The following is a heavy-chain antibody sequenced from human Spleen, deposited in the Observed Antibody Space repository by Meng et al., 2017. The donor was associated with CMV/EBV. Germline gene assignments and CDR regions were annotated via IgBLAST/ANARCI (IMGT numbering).Heavy chain of an antibody. CDR3: ARATSSVIAMVRGAKGGPFDY. J-gene: IGHJ4*02. Sequence: SSYYWSWSRQPPGKGQEWIGYGYYTGSADYNPYLKSRVTISVDTSKNQLSLNLSAVTAADTAVYYCARATSSVIAMVRGAKGGPFDYWGQGALVTVSS. V-gene: IGHV4-59*01. CDR1: SSYY. CDR2: GYYTGSA. D-gene: IGHD3-10*01.